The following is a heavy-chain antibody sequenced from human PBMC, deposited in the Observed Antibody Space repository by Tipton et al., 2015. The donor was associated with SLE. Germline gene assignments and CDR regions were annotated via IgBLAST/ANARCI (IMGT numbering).Heavy chain of an antibody. Sequence: GLVKPSETLSLTCTVSGFSISTGRYWGWIRQPPGKGLEWIGSIYHTGSTWYNPSLKSRVSLSVDTSQSQFSLKLNSVTAADTAEYYCARGLEYYGMHVWGQGTTVTVSS. CDR1: GFSISTGRY. V-gene: IGHV4-38-2*02. D-gene: IGHD2/OR15-2a*01. CDR2: IYHTGST. CDR3: ARGLEYYGMHV. J-gene: IGHJ6*02.